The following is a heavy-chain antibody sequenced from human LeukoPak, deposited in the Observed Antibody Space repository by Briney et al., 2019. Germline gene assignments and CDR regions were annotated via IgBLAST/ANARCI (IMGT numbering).Heavy chain of an antibody. CDR3: ARRYDYGDFLLGN. CDR1: GYTFTGYY. CDR2: INPNSGGT. V-gene: IGHV1-2*06. Sequence: ASVKVSCTASGYTFTGYYMHWVRQAPGQGLEWMGRINPNSGGTNYAQKFQGRVTMARDTSISTAYMELSRLRSDDTAVYYCARRYDYGDFLLGNWGQGTLVTVSS. D-gene: IGHD4-17*01. J-gene: IGHJ4*02.